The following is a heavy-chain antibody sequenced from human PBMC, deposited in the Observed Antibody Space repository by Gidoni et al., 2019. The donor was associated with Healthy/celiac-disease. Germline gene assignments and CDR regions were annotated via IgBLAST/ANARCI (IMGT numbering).Heavy chain of an antibody. J-gene: IGHJ4*01. Sequence: TTXXXSGPTLVKPTQTLTLTCTFSGFSLSTSGVGVGWIRQPPGKALEWLALIYWNDDKRYSPSPKSXXTITKXXSKXXXVLXXTNXXXVDTATYYXXHSXXXGSXXYWGXXTLXXXSS. V-gene: IGHV2-5*01. CDR3: XHSXXXGSXXY. D-gene: IGHD3-10*01. CDR1: GFSLSTSGVG. CDR2: IYWNDDK.